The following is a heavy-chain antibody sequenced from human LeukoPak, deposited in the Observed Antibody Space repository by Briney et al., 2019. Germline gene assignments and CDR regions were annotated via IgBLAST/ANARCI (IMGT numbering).Heavy chain of an antibody. D-gene: IGHD6-13*01. CDR1: GFTFSNYW. J-gene: IGHJ5*02. CDR3: AREISSWYRTEGRFDP. CDR2: IKQDGSEK. V-gene: IGHV3-7*01. Sequence: GGSLRLSCAASGFTFSNYWMSWVRQAPGKGLEWVANIKQDGSEKYYVDSVKGRFTISRDNAKDSLYLQMNSLRAEDTAVYYCAREISSWYRTEGRFDPWGQGTLVTVSS.